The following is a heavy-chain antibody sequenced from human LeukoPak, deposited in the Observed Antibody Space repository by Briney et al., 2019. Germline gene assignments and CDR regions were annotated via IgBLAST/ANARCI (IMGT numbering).Heavy chain of an antibody. CDR1: GYSFTSYW. D-gene: IGHD2-15*01. Sequence: GESLKISCKASGYSFTSYWIGWVRQMPGKGLEWMGIIDPSDSDTRYTPSFQGQVTISADRSLNTAFLQWHSLKASDTAMYYCTRLIGYCSGGSCYCDYWGQGTLVTVSS. J-gene: IGHJ4*02. CDR2: IDPSDSDT. CDR3: TRLIGYCSGGSCYCDY. V-gene: IGHV5-51*01.